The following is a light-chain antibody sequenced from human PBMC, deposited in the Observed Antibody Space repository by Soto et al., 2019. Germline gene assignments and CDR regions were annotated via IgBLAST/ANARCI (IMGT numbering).Light chain of an antibody. Sequence: EIVLTQSPGTLSLSPGDRATFSCRTSQTVNTEFLAWYQQRPGLAPRLLIHGTSNRATGIPDRFSGSGSGTDFTLTISALEPEDFAVYYCERYGGSPLYAFGEGTKLEI. J-gene: IGKJ2*01. CDR2: GTS. V-gene: IGKV3-20*01. CDR1: QTVNTEF. CDR3: ERYGGSPLYA.